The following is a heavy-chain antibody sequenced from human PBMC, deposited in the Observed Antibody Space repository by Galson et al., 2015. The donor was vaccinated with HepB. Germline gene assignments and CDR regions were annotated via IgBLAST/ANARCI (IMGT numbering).Heavy chain of an antibody. CDR3: ARVPPYDDYPFDY. CDR1: GYTFTNYD. CDR2: MIPNSGNT. D-gene: IGHD4-17*01. Sequence: SVKVSCKASGYTFTNYDINWVRQATGQGLEWMGWMIPNSGNTGYAQKFQGRVTMTRNTSISTAYMELSSLRSEDTAVYYCARVPPYDDYPFDYWGQGTLVTVSS. V-gene: IGHV1-8*01. J-gene: IGHJ4*02.